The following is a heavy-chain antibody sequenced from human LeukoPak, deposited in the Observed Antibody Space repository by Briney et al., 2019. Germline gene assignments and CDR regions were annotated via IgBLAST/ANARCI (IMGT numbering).Heavy chain of an antibody. Sequence: GASVKVSCKASGYPFNLYGITWVRQAPGQGLEWLGWISPHTANTNYAQKLQGRVTMTTDTSTSTAYMELRSLRSDDTAVYYCARTGGRSYDAFDIWGQGTMVTVSS. D-gene: IGHD1-26*01. V-gene: IGHV1-18*01. CDR2: ISPHTANT. CDR3: ARTGGRSYDAFDI. J-gene: IGHJ3*02. CDR1: GYPFNLYG.